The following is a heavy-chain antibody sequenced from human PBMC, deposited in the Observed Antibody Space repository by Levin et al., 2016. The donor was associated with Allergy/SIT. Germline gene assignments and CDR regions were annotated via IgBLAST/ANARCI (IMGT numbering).Heavy chain of an antibody. V-gene: IGHV4-4*08. D-gene: IGHD3-10*01. CDR3: ANYRSGKWALDV. CDR1: GGSISSDY. J-gene: IGHJ6*02. CDR2: IYFSGST. Sequence: SETLSLTCTVSGGSISSDYWSWIRQPPGKGLEWIGYIYFSGSTNYNPSLKSRVTISVDTSKNQIFLNLNSVTAAETALYYCANYRSGKWALDVWGQGTAVTVSS.